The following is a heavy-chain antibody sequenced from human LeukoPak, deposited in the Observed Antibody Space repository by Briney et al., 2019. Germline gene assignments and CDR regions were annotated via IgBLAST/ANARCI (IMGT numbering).Heavy chain of an antibody. D-gene: IGHD3-10*01. CDR2: IYHSGST. CDR3: ASSTMVRGVITPLFDY. J-gene: IGHJ4*02. V-gene: IGHV4-30-2*01. Sequence: SETLSLTCAASGGSISSGGYSWSWIRQPPGKGLEWIGYIYHSGSTYYNPSLKSRVTISVDRSKNQFSLKLSSVTAADTAVYYCASSTMVRGVITPLFDYWGQGTLVTVSS. CDR1: GGSISSGGYS.